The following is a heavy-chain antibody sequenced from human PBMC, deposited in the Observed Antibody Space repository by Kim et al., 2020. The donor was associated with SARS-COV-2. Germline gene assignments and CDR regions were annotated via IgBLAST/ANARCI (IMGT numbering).Heavy chain of an antibody. V-gene: IGHV3-49*03. J-gene: IGHJ4*01. CDR3: TRVSGYTYGSDFDY. CDR2: IRSKTYGGTA. D-gene: IGHD5-18*01. Sequence: GGSLRLSCTTSGFTFGDYALSWFRLAPGKGLEWVGFIRSKTYGGTADYAASVKGRFTISRDDSKNIAYLQMNTLKTEDTAVYYCTRVSGYTYGSDFDYWG. CDR1: GFTFGDYA.